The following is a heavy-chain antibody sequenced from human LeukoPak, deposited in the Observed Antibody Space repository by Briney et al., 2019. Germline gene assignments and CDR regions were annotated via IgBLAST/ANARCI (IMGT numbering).Heavy chain of an antibody. CDR2: ISSSSSYI. D-gene: IGHD3-9*01. V-gene: IGHV3-21*01. CDR3: ASDNYDILTGYSLPFDY. Sequence: GGSLRLSCAASGFTFSSYSMNWVRQAPGKGLEWVSSISSSSSYIYYADSVKGRFTISRDNSKNTLYLQMNSLRAEDTAVYYCASDNYDILTGYSLPFDYWGQGTLVTVSS. J-gene: IGHJ4*02. CDR1: GFTFSSYS.